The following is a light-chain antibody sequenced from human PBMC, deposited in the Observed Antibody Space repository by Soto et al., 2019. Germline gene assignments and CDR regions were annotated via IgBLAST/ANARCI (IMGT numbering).Light chain of an antibody. CDR1: SSNLGSGFD. J-gene: IGLJ2*01. CDR3: QSYDSSLSGHVV. V-gene: IGLV1-40*01. CDR2: YND. Sequence: QSVLTQPPSVSGAPGQRVTISCTGSSSNLGSGFDVQWYQQLPGTAPKLLIYYNDNRPSGVPDRFSGSKSGTSASLAMTGLQADDEAYYYCQSYDSSLSGHVVFGGGTKLTVL.